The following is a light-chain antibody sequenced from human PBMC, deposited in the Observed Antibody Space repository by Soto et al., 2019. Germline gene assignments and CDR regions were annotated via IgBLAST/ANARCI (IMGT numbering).Light chain of an antibody. CDR2: DVT. V-gene: IGLV2-11*01. CDR3: CSYAGSYTMV. Sequence: QSVLTQPRSVSGSPGQSATISCTGSSSDVGGYNYVSWYQQHPGKAPKLMIYDVTERPSGVPDRFSGSKSGNTASLTISGLQSDDEADYYCCSYAGSYTMVFGGGTKLTV. CDR1: SSDVGGYNY. J-gene: IGLJ3*02.